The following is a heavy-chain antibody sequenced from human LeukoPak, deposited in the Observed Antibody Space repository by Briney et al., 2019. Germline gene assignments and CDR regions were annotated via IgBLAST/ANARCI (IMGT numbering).Heavy chain of an antibody. CDR2: MNPKSGAT. D-gene: IGHD3-22*01. CDR1: GYTFTIYD. J-gene: IGHJ4*02. CDR3: ARGFSDYDGTDYAFSYY. V-gene: IGHV1-8*01. Sequence: ASVKVSCKTSGYTFTIYDINWVRQATGRGLEWMGWMNPKSGATGYAQKFQGGVTMTRVTSISTAYMELSSLTSDDTAVYYCARGFSDYDGTDYAFSYYWGQGTLVTVSS.